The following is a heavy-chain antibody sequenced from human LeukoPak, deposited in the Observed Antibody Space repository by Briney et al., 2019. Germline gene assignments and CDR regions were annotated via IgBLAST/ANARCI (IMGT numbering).Heavy chain of an antibody. CDR1: GFTFSSYA. Sequence: GGSLRLSCAASGFTFSSYAMHWVRQAPGKGLEWVAVISYDGSNKYYADSVKGRFTISRDNSKNTLCLQMNSLRAEDTAVYYCARTFAAAGGYGMDVWGQGTTVTVSS. J-gene: IGHJ6*02. V-gene: IGHV3-30-3*01. D-gene: IGHD6-13*01. CDR3: ARTFAAAGGYGMDV. CDR2: ISYDGSNK.